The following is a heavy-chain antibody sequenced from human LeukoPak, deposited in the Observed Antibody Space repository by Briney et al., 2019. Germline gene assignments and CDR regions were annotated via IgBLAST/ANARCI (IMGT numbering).Heavy chain of an antibody. CDR3: ANDGRHRGYDFADS. CDR1: GFTFSSYG. J-gene: IGHJ4*02. V-gene: IGHV3-23*01. Sequence: AGGSLRLSCAASGFTFSSYGMHWVRQAPGEGLERVSTLTGSGQYTYYADSVKGRFTISRDNSENTLYLQINSLRVEDTAIYYCANDGRHRGYDFADSWGQGTLVTVSS. D-gene: IGHD5-12*01. CDR2: LTGSGQYT.